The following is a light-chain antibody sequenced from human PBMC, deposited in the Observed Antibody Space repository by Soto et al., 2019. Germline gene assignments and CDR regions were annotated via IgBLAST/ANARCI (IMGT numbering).Light chain of an antibody. CDR2: EVS. CDR1: RSLSGW. V-gene: IGKV1-5*03. CDR3: QQYFGAWS. Sequence: DFQLTQSPSTLSASVGDRVTITCRASRSLSGWLAWYQQKPGKAPKLLIYEVSTLETGVPSRFSGIGSGTEFTLTINSLQPDDFATYYCQQYFGAWSFGQGTKVQI. J-gene: IGKJ1*01.